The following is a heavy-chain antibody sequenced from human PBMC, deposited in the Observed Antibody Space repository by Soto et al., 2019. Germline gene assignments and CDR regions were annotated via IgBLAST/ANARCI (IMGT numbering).Heavy chain of an antibody. D-gene: IGHD3-22*01. V-gene: IGHV3-21*01. CDR1: GFTFYSYS. J-gene: IGHJ4*01. CDR2: ISSHSNYK. CDR3: VRANHTDRSGYSLFN. Sequence: GGSLRLSCEASGFTFYSYSLYWVRQAPGKGLEWVASISSHSNYKYYADSVKGRFTISRDNAKNSLFLQMDSLRAEDTAVYYCVRANHTDRSGYSLFNWGQGTMVAVSS.